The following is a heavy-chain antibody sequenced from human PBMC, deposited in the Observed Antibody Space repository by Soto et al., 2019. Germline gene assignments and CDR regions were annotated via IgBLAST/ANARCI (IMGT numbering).Heavy chain of an antibody. CDR1: GGAISGYY. CDR3: ARHGSESGWFFFDP. V-gene: IGHV4-59*08. CDR2: VSFGGIT. J-gene: IGHJ5*02. D-gene: IGHD6-19*01. Sequence: PSETLSLTCSLSGGAISGYYWSWIRQPPGKGLEWIGYVSFGGITDYHPSLKSRVTMSIDTSKNQFSLKMISVTAADTAVYYCARHGSESGWFFFDPWGQGALVTVSS.